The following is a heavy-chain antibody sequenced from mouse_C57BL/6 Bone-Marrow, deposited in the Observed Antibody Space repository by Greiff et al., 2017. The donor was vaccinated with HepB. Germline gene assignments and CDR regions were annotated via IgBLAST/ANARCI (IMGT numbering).Heavy chain of an antibody. Sequence: QVQLQQPGAELVRPGTSVKLSCKASGYTFTSYWMHWVKQRPGQGLEWIGVIDPSDSYTNYNQKFKGKATLTVDTSSNTAYMQLSSLTSEDAAVYYCASHYDDWYFDVWDRGTTITVSS. V-gene: IGHV1-59*01. J-gene: IGHJ1*03. CDR1: GYTFTSYW. D-gene: IGHD2-3*01. CDR3: ASHYDDWYFDV. CDR2: IDPSDSYT.